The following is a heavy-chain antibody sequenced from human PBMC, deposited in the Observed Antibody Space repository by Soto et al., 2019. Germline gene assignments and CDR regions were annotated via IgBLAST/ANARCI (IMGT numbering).Heavy chain of an antibody. CDR1: GFTFTNYA. V-gene: IGHV3-23*01. CDR3: VRAPPSGQRRFAFSV. CDR2: TSGSGGTT. J-gene: IGHJ3*01. Sequence: EVQLLESGGGLVQPGGSLRLSCAASGFTFTNYAMSWVRQAPGKGLEWVSATSGSGGTTFYADSVKGRFTISRDNSKDTAYLQMKSLRAEDTALYYCVRAPPSGQRRFAFSVWGQGTMVTVSS. D-gene: IGHD3-3*01.